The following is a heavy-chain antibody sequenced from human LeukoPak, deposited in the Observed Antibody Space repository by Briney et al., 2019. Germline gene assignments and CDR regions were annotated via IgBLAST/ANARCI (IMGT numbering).Heavy chain of an antibody. Sequence: GGSLRLSCAASGFTVSSNYMSWVRQAPGKGLEWVSVIYSGGSTYYADSVKGRFTISRDNSKNTLYLQMNSLRAEDTAVYYCARDLFRDYYGMDVWGQGTTVTVSS. D-gene: IGHD3-10*01. CDR1: GFTVSSNY. J-gene: IGHJ6*02. CDR2: IYSGGST. CDR3: ARDLFRDYYGMDV. V-gene: IGHV3-53*01.